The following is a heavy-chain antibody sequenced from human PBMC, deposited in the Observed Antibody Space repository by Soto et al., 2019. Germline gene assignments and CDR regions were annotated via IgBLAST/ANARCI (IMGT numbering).Heavy chain of an antibody. V-gene: IGHV3-11*05. CDR3: ARVGYYDSSGPPSFDP. J-gene: IGHJ5*02. D-gene: IGHD3-22*01. Sequence: GGSLRLSCAASGFTFSDYYMSWIRQAPGKGLEWVSYISSSSSYTNYADSVKGRFTISRDNAKNSLYLQMNSLRAEDTAVYYCARVGYYDSSGPPSFDPWGQGTLVTVSS. CDR1: GFTFSDYY. CDR2: ISSSSSYT.